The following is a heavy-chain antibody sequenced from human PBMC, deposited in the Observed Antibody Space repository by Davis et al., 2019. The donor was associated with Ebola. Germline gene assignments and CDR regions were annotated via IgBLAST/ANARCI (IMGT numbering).Heavy chain of an antibody. V-gene: IGHV3-71*01. CDR3: ARDRLCSGGSCYGFDN. CDR2: IRSTVHGGTT. Sequence: PGGSLRLSCAASGFTFSSNWMHWVRQAPGKGLEWIGFIRSTVHGGTTEYVASVNGRFTISRDDSKSIAYLQLNDLSTEDTAVYYCARDRLCSGGSCYGFDNWGQGTLVTVSS. D-gene: IGHD2-15*01. J-gene: IGHJ4*02. CDR1: GFTFSSNW.